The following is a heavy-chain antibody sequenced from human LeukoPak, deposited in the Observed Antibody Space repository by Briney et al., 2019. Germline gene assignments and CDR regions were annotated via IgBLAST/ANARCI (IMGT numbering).Heavy chain of an antibody. CDR1: GFTFSSYA. V-gene: IGHV3-21*06. D-gene: IGHD2-2*01. CDR2: ISKSSTYI. CDR3: ARDMGGYSTSYAFDI. J-gene: IGHJ3*02. Sequence: GGSLRLSCAASGFTFSSYAMSWVRQAPGKGLEWVSSISKSSTYIYYADSMKGRFTVSRDNARNSLSLQMNSLRAEDTAIYYCARDMGGYSTSYAFDIWGPGTMVTVSS.